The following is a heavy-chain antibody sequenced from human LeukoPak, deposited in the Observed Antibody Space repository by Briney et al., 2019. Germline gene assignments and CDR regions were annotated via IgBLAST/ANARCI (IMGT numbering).Heavy chain of an antibody. CDR3: ARDLRDYYGMDV. J-gene: IGHJ6*02. CDR1: GDSISSYY. Sequence: SETLSLTCTVSGDSISSYYWSWIRQPPGKGLEWIGHIYYSGSTNYNPSLKSRLTIPVETSKNQFSLKLSSVTAADTALYYCARDLRDYYGMDVWGQGTTVTVSS. CDR2: IYYSGST. V-gene: IGHV4-59*01.